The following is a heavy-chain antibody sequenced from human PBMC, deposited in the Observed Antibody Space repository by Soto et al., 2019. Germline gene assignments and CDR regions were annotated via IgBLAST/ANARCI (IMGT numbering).Heavy chain of an antibody. J-gene: IGHJ5*02. Sequence: QVQLVQSGAEVKKPGASVKVSCKASGYTFTSYGISWVRQAPGQGLEWMGWISAYNGNTNYAQKLQGRVTMTTDTATSTAYMELRSLRSDDTAVYYCARDTRWGPAAMPGWFDPWGQGTLVTVSS. V-gene: IGHV1-18*01. CDR1: GYTFTSYG. CDR3: ARDTRWGPAAMPGWFDP. D-gene: IGHD2-2*01. CDR2: ISAYNGNT.